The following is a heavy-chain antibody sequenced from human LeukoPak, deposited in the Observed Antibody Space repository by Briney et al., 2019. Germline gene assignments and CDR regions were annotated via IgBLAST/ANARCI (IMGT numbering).Heavy chain of an antibody. V-gene: IGHV4-39*01. CDR2: IYYSGST. J-gene: IGHJ6*03. CDR1: GGSISSSSYY. D-gene: IGHD5-24*01. Sequence: NPSQTLSPTWTVAGGSISSSSYYWGWIREHPGKGLEWIGRIYYSGSTYYNPSLKSRVTISVDTSKNQFSLKLSSVTAADTAVYYCARSTISWTEEGNYYYYMDVWDKGTTVTVSS. CDR3: ARSTISWTEEGNYYYYMDV.